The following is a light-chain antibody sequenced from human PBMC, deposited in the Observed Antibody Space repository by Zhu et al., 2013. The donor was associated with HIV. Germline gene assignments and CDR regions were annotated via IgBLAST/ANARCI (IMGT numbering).Light chain of an antibody. CDR2: GAS. Sequence: EIVLTQSPGTLSLSPGERATLSCRASQSINSNYLAWYQQKPGRAPRLLIYGASSRATGIPDRFSGSGSGTDFSLSISRLEPEDFAVYYCQQYGRSPLTFGGGTTVEIK. V-gene: IGKV3-20*01. CDR1: QSINSNY. J-gene: IGKJ4*01. CDR3: QQYGRSPLT.